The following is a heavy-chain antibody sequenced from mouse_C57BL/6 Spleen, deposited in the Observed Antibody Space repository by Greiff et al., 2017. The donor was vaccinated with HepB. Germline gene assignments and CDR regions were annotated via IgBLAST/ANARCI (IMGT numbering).Heavy chain of an antibody. V-gene: IGHV5-17*01. Sequence: EVMLVESGGGLVKPGGSLKLSCAASGFTFSDYGMHWVRQAPEKGLEWVAYISSGSSTIYYADTVKGRFTISRDNAKNTLFLQMTSLRSEDTAMYYCAGGDYDPFAYWGQGTLDTVSA. CDR3: AGGDYDPFAY. CDR1: GFTFSDYG. J-gene: IGHJ3*01. CDR2: ISSGSSTI. D-gene: IGHD2-4*01.